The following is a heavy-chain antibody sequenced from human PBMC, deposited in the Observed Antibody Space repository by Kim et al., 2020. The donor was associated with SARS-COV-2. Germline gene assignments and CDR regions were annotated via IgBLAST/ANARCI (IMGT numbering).Heavy chain of an antibody. D-gene: IGHD3-22*01. CDR3: ARHPDSSAYLNRIDP. CDR1: GGSTSSSGDY. V-gene: IGHV4-39*01. Sequence: SETLSLTCVVSGGSTSSSGDYWGWIRQPPGKGLEWIGSIYYRGSTFYNPSLKSRVTISVDTSRNRFSLKLSSVTAADTAVYYCARHPDSSAYLNRIDPWGQGTLGTVSS. CDR2: IYYRGST. J-gene: IGHJ5*02.